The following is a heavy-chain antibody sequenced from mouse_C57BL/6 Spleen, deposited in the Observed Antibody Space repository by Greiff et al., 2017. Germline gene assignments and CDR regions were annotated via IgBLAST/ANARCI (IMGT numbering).Heavy chain of an antibody. CDR1: GYTFTDYY. D-gene: IGHD1-1*01. J-gene: IGHJ2*01. V-gene: IGHV1-26*01. Sequence: VQLQQSGPELVKPGASVKISCKASGYTFTDYYMNWVKQSHGKSLEWIGDINPNNGGTSYNQKFKGKATLTVDKSSSTAYMELRSLTSEDSAVYYCASVVTVVVPFDYWGQGTTLTVSS. CDR2: INPNNGGT. CDR3: ASVVTVVVPFDY.